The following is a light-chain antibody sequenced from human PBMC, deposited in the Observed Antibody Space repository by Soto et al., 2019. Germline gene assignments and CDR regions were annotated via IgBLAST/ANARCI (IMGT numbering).Light chain of an antibody. CDR1: QSISSY. J-gene: IGKJ1*01. CDR3: QQSNNYSWT. Sequence: DIQMTQSPSTLSASVGDRVTITCRASQSISSYLAWYQQKPGKAPKLLIYEASNLESGVPSRFSGSGSGTEFTLTNSTLQPDDFATYYCQQSNNYSWTFGQGTKVDIK. V-gene: IGKV1-5*03. CDR2: EAS.